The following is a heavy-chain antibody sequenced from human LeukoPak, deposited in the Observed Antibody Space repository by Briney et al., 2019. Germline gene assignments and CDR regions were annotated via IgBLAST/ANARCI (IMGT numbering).Heavy chain of an antibody. Sequence: PSGTLSLTCAVSGGSISSSHWWSWVRQPPGKGLEWIGEIYHTGSTNHNPSLKSRVTISVDNSKNQFSLKVTSVTAADTAVYYCARSNRGYCSGGSCFIDPWGQGTLVTVSS. V-gene: IGHV4-4*02. CDR3: ARSNRGYCSGGSCFIDP. J-gene: IGHJ5*02. D-gene: IGHD2-15*01. CDR1: GGSISSSHW. CDR2: IYHTGST.